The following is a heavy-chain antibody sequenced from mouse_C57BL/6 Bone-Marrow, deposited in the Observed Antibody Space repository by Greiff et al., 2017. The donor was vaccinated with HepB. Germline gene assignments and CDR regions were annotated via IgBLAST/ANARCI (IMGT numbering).Heavy chain of an antibody. D-gene: IGHD2-4*01. J-gene: IGHJ2*01. CDR2: IDPETGGT. V-gene: IGHV1-15*01. CDR1: GYTFTDYE. Sequence: QVQLQQSGAELVRPGASVTLSCKASGYTFTDYEMHWVKQTPVHGLEWIGAIDPETGGTAYNQKFKGKAILTADKSSSTAYMELRSLTSEDSAVYYCTRGINYVDYWGQGTTLTVSS. CDR3: TRGINYVDY.